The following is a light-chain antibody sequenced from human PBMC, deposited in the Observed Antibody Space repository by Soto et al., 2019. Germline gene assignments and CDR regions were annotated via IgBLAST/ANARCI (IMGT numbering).Light chain of an antibody. Sequence: QSALTQPRSVSGSPGQSVTISCTGTSNDVGGYNYVSWFQQHPGKVPKLMVYDVSYRPSGVPDRFSGSKSGNTASLTISGLQADDEADYYCCSYAGSVVFGGGTKVTVL. CDR3: CSYAGSVV. CDR2: DVS. V-gene: IGLV2-11*01. J-gene: IGLJ2*01. CDR1: SNDVGGYNY.